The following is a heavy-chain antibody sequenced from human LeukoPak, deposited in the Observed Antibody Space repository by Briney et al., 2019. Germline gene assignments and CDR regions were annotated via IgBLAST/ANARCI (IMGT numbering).Heavy chain of an antibody. J-gene: IGHJ6*03. V-gene: IGHV3-53*01. CDR1: GFTVSSNY. Sequence: GGSLRLSCAASGFTVSSNYMSWVRQAPGKGLEWVSVIYSGGSTYYADSVKGRFTISRDNSKNTLYLRMNSLRAEDTAVYYCARVIYEDYMDVWGKGTTVTVSS. D-gene: IGHD5/OR15-5a*01. CDR2: IYSGGST. CDR3: ARVIYEDYMDV.